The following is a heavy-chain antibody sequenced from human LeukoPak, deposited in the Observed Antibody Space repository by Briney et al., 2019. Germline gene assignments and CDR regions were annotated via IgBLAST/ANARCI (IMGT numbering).Heavy chain of an antibody. D-gene: IGHD6-19*01. J-gene: IGHJ5*02. CDR1: GGSISSYY. CDR2: IYYSGTT. Sequence: SETLSLTCTVSGGSISSYYWSWIRQPPGKGLEWIGYIYYSGTTYYNPSLKSRVTMSVDTSKNQFSLRLRSVTAADTAVYYCARGQARLAWFDPWGQGTLVTVSS. CDR3: ARGQARLAWFDP. V-gene: IGHV4-59*08.